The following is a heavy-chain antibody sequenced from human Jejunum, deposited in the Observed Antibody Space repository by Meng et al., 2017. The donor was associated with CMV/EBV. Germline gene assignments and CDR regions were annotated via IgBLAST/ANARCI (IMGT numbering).Heavy chain of an antibody. Sequence: QVQLQQWGAGLLKPSDTLSLTCAVYGGSFSGFYWIWIRQPPGKGLEWIAEIDHTGSANYNPSLKSRVTISVDTSKNQFSLELNSVTAADTALYYCARQRKYAAGGTGEFDPWGQGTLVTVSS. D-gene: IGHD6-13*01. V-gene: IGHV4-34*01. CDR3: ARQRKYAAGGTGEFDP. J-gene: IGHJ5*02. CDR2: IDHTGSA. CDR1: GGSFSGFY.